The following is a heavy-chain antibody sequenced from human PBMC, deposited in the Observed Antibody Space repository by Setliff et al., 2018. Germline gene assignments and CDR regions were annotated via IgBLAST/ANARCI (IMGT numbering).Heavy chain of an antibody. J-gene: IGHJ4*02. Sequence: PSETLSLTCAVYGGSFSGYYWSWIRQPPGKGLEWIGKINHSGSTNYNPSLKSRVTISVDTSKNQFSLKVNSVTAADTAVYYCARGPCSSTSCYAAYWGQGTLVTVSS. CDR1: GGSFSGYY. CDR3: ARGPCSSTSCYAAY. D-gene: IGHD2-2*01. CDR2: INHSGST. V-gene: IGHV4-34*01.